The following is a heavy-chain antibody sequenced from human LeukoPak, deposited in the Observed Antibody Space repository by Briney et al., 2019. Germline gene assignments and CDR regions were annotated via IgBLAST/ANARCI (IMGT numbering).Heavy chain of an antibody. J-gene: IGHJ5*02. CDR2: MNPNSGNT. D-gene: IGHD3-10*01. CDR3: ARGSVGFGELLRFDP. CDR1: GYTFTSYD. Sequence: GASVKVSCKASGYTFTSYDINWVRQAPGQGLEWMGWMNPNSGNTAYAQKFQGRVTMTRNTSISTAYMELSSLRSEDTAVYYCARGSVGFGELLRFDPWGQGTLVTVSS. V-gene: IGHV1-8*02.